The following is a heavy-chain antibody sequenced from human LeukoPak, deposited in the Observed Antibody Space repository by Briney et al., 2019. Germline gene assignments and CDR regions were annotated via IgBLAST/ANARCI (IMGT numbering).Heavy chain of an antibody. CDR1: GGTFISYA. J-gene: IGHJ4*02. D-gene: IGHD3-10*01. V-gene: IGHV1-69*01. Sequence: ASVKVSCKASGGTFISYAISWVRQAPGQGLEWMGGIIPIFGTANYAQKFQGRVTITADESTSTAYMELSSLRSEDTAVYYCARDTYGLGSYYANYWGQGTLVTVSS. CDR3: ARDTYGLGSYYANY. CDR2: IIPIFGTA.